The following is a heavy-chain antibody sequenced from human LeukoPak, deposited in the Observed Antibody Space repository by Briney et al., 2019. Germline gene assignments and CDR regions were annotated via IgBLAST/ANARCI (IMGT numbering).Heavy chain of an antibody. CDR3: ARDPWYYYDSSGYSNFDY. CDR1: GFTLSSHS. Sequence: GGSLRLSCAASGFTLSSHSMNWVRQAPGKGLEWVSSISSSSSYIYYADSVKGRFTISRDNAKNSLYLQMNSLRAEDTAVYYCARDPWYYYDSSGYSNFDYWGQGTLVTVSS. D-gene: IGHD3-22*01. CDR2: ISSSSSYI. J-gene: IGHJ4*02. V-gene: IGHV3-21*01.